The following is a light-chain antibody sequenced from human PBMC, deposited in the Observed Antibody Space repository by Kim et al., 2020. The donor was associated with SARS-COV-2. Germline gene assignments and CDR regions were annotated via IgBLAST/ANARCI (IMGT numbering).Light chain of an antibody. CDR1: SSDVGGYNF. V-gene: IGLV2-14*03. J-gene: IGLJ2*01. CDR2: DVT. Sequence: QSALTQPASVSGSPGQSITISCTGTSSDVGGYNFVSWYQQHLGEAPKLIIYDVTIRPSGVSNRFSGSKSGNTASLTISGLQAEDEDDYYCSSYTSSTTLGVFGGGTQLTVL. CDR3: SSYTSSTTLGV.